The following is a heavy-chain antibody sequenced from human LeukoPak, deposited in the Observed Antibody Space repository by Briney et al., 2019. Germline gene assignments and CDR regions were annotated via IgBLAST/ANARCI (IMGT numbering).Heavy chain of an antibody. V-gene: IGHV4-38-2*01. CDR2: IYHSGST. J-gene: IGHJ4*02. Sequence: SETLSLTCAVSGYSISSGYYWGWIRQPPGKGLEWIGSIYHSGSTYYNPSLKSRATISVDTSKNQFSLKLSSVTAADTAVYYCARVQSAAAGGFDYWGQGTLVTVSS. CDR1: GYSISSGYY. D-gene: IGHD6-13*01. CDR3: ARVQSAAAGGFDY.